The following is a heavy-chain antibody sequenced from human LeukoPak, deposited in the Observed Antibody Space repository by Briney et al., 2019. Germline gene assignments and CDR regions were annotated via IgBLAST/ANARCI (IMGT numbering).Heavy chain of an antibody. J-gene: IGHJ4*02. CDR3: AKDIRLLWFGEPIWGFDY. CDR2: ISASGGSA. D-gene: IGHD3-10*01. Sequence: GSLRLSCAASGFTFGRFAMSWVRQAPGKGPEWVSGISASGGSAYYADSVKGRFTISRDDSKKTLYMQMNGLRVEDTAVYYCAKDIRLLWFGEPIWGFDYWGQGTLVTVSS. CDR1: GFTFGRFA. V-gene: IGHV3-23*01.